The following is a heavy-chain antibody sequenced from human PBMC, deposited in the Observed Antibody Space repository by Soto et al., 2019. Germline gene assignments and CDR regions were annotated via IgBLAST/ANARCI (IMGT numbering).Heavy chain of an antibody. J-gene: IGHJ5*01. Sequence: SRTKSLIGTAFGRDIRGHAWSWYPLLPGKEKEWIGYIYYTGTTNPSPSLKSRVTMSLDTSKNQFSLRLSSVTAADTAIYFCARGIHAWKYVFDYGGHGALGTVS. CDR2: IYYTGTT. CDR1: GRDIRGHA. CDR3: ARGIHAWKYVFDY. D-gene: IGHD1-1*01. V-gene: IGHV4-59*11.